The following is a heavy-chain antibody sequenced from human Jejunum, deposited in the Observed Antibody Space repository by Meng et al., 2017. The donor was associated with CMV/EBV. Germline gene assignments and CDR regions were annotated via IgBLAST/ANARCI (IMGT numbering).Heavy chain of an antibody. CDR1: GFTFSIYA. J-gene: IGHJ4*02. CDR3: AKDASLPGAGAEFDF. Sequence: GFTFSIYARSWVRQAPGKGLEWVSVISGSGGTTHYADSVKGRFTISRDNSKNTLYLQMNSLRPEDTAVYYCAKDASLPGAGAEFDFWGQGTLVTVSS. CDR2: ISGSGGTT. V-gene: IGHV3-23*01. D-gene: IGHD6-13*01.